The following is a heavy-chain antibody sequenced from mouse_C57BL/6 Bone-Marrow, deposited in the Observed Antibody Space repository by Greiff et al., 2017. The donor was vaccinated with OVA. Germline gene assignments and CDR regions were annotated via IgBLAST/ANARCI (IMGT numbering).Heavy chain of an antibody. Sequence: ESGPGLVKPSQSLSLTCSVTGYSITSGYYWNWIRQFPGNKLEWMGYISYDGRNNSNPSLQNRISITRDTSKNQFFLKLNSVTTEDTATYDCARGLYGYWGQGTSVTVAS. CDR3: ARGLYGY. V-gene: IGHV3-6*01. J-gene: IGHJ4*01. D-gene: IGHD1-1*01. CDR1: GYSITSGYY. CDR2: ISYDGRN.